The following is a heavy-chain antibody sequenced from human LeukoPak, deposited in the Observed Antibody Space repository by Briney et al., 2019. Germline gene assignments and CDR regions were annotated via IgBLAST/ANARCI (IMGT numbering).Heavy chain of an antibody. CDR2: VFDRGGT. D-gene: IGHD6-13*01. Sequence: KPSETLSLTCTVSGGSISNYWWSWIRQPPGKGLEWIGYVFDRGGTNYNPSLKSRLTISVETSKKQFSLKLSSVTAADTAVYSCARGYSRSWNYFDYWGRGTLVTVSS. V-gene: IGHV4-59*01. J-gene: IGHJ4*02. CDR3: ARGYSRSWNYFDY. CDR1: GGSISNYW.